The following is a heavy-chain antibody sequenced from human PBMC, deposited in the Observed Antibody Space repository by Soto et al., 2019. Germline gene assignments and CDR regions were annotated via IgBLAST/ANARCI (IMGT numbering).Heavy chain of an antibody. V-gene: IGHV3-13*01. CDR3: ARGAPIFGVVPFPFHY. CDR1: GFTFSSYD. CDR2: IGTAGDT. D-gene: IGHD3-3*01. J-gene: IGHJ4*02. Sequence: GGSLRLSCAASGFTFSSYDMHWVRQATGKGLEWVSAIGTAGDTYYPGSVKGRFTISRENAKNSLYLQMNSLRAGDTAVYYCARGAPIFGVVPFPFHYSGPGTLLTV.